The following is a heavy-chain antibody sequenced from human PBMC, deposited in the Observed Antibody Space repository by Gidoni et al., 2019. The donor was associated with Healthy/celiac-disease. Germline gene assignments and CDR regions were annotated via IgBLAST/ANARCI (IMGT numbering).Heavy chain of an antibody. Sequence: QVQLVQSGAEVKKPGASVKVSCTVSGYTLTELSLHWVRQAPGKGLEWMGGFEPEDGETIYAQKFQGRVTMTEDTSTDTAYMELSSLRSEDTAVYYCATDHSAYYYDSSGYYGKGNYWGQGTLVTVSS. CDR1: GYTLTELS. J-gene: IGHJ4*02. CDR2: FEPEDGET. D-gene: IGHD3-22*01. V-gene: IGHV1-24*01. CDR3: ATDHSAYYYDSSGYYGKGNY.